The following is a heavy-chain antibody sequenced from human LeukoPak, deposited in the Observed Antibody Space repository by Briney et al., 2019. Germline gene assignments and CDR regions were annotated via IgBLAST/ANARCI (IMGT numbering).Heavy chain of an antibody. J-gene: IGHJ4*02. CDR1: EFTFTSYW. Sequence: PGGSLGLSCAVSEFTFTSYWMSWVRQAPGKGLEWVANINQDGSERYYVDSVKGRFTISRDNAKNSLFLQMNSLRAEDTAVYYCARARNCDYWGQGTLVAVSS. D-gene: IGHD1-7*01. CDR3: ARARNCDY. CDR2: INQDGSER. V-gene: IGHV3-7*05.